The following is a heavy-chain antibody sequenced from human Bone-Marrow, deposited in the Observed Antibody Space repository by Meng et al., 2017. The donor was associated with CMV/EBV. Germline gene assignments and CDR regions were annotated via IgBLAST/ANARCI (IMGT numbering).Heavy chain of an antibody. D-gene: IGHD6-6*01. CDR3: ARDRIAARRFDY. V-gene: IGHV3-7*01. CDR2: IKQDGSEK. J-gene: IGHJ4*02. Sequence: GESLKISCAASGLTFSSYWMSWVRQAPGKGLEWVANIKQDGSEKYYVDSVKGRFTISRDNAKNSLYLQMNSLRAEDTAVYYCARDRIAARRFDYWGQGTLVTVSS. CDR1: GLTFSSYW.